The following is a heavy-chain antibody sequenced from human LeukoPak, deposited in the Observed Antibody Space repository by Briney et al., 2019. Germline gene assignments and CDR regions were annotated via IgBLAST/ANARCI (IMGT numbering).Heavy chain of an antibody. Sequence: SETLSLTCTVSGGSISSYYWSWIRQPAGKGLEWIGRIYTSGSTNYNPSLKSRVTMSVDTSKNQFSLKLSSVTAADTAVYHCARGDTAMVRYYYYGMDVWGQGTTVTVSS. D-gene: IGHD5-18*01. CDR1: GGSISSYY. CDR2: IYTSGST. J-gene: IGHJ6*02. V-gene: IGHV4-4*07. CDR3: ARGDTAMVRYYYYGMDV.